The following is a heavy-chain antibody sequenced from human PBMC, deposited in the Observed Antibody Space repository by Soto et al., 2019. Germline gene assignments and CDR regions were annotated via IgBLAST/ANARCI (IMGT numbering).Heavy chain of an antibody. V-gene: IGHV1-18*01. CDR2: ISAYNGNT. CDR1: GYTFTSYG. J-gene: IGHJ3*02. D-gene: IGHD3-22*01. CDR3: ARDSRDSSGYDAFDI. Sequence: ASVKVSCKASGYTFTSYGISWVRQAPGQWLEWMGWISAYNGNTNYAQKLQGRVTMTTDTSTSTAYMELRSLRSDDTAVYYCARDSRDSSGYDAFDIWGQGTMVTVSS.